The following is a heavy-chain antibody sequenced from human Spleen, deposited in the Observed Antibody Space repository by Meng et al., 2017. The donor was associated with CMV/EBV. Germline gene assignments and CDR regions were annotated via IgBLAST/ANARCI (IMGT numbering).Heavy chain of an antibody. D-gene: IGHD2-2*01. Sequence: FSRYGRHWGRQAPGKGLEWVAAIWYDGSNKYYGESVKGRFTSFRDNSKNKLYLQMNSLRAEDTAVYYCAKDSHYCSSTSCYGVYPFDSWGQGTLVTVSS. V-gene: IGHV3-33*06. CDR2: IWYDGSNK. CDR1: FSRYG. CDR3: AKDSHYCSSTSCYGVYPFDS. J-gene: IGHJ4*02.